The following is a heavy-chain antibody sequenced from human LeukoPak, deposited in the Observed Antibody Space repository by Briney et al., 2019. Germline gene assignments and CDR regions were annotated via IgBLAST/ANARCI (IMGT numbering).Heavy chain of an antibody. CDR2: INPISGDT. CDR3: AMHYDRSGYYYVY. Sequence: GASVKVSCKASGYTFTGYYIQWVRQAPGQGLEWVGWINPISGDTNYAQKFHGRVTMTRDTSINTAYMQLSRLRSDDTAMYYCAMHYDRSGYYYVYWGQGTLVTVSS. V-gene: IGHV1-2*02. D-gene: IGHD3-22*01. CDR1: GYTFTGYY. J-gene: IGHJ4*02.